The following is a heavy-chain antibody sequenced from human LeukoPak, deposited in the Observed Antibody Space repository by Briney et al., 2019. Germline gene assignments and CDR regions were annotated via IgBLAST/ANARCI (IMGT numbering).Heavy chain of an antibody. V-gene: IGHV3-74*01. CDR3: ARGSGYAVFGI. J-gene: IGHJ3*02. D-gene: IGHD5-12*01. CDR2: LNSDGSIT. CDR1: GFTFSSYW. Sequence: GGSPRLSCAASGFTFSSYWMHWVRQAPGKGLVWVSRLNSDGSITNYADSVKGRFTISRDNAKNTLYLQMNSLRADDTAVYYCARGSGYAVFGIWGQGTMVPVSS.